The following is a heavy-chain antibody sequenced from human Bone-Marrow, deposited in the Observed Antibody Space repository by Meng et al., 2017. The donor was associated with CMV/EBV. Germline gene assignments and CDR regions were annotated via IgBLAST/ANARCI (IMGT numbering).Heavy chain of an antibody. Sequence: GGSLRLSCAASGFTFSNYWMSWVRQAPGKGLEWVANIKQDGSEKYYVDSVKGRFTISRDNGKNSLFLHMNSLRAEDTAVYYCAKDLPGVVAVPGGSDCWGQGTLVTVSS. CDR3: AKDLPGVVAVPGGSDC. V-gene: IGHV3-7*01. D-gene: IGHD2-2*01. CDR1: GFTFSNYW. CDR2: IKQDGSEK. J-gene: IGHJ4*02.